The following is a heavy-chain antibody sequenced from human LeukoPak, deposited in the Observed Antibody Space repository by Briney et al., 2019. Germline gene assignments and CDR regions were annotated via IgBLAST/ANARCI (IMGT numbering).Heavy chain of an antibody. CDR1: GGSISSYY. D-gene: IGHD5-18*01. Sequence: SETLSLTCTVSGGSISSYYWSWIRQPPGKGLEWIGYIYHSGSTNYNPSLKSRVTMSVDTSKNQFSLNLNSVTAADTAVYFCARGSYSYGNAFDYWGQGTLVTVSS. CDR3: ARGSYSYGNAFDY. V-gene: IGHV4-59*12. J-gene: IGHJ4*02. CDR2: IYHSGST.